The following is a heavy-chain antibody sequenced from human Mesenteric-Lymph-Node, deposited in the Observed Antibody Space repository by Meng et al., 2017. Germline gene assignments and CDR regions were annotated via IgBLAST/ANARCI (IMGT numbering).Heavy chain of an antibody. D-gene: IGHD1-26*01. CDR2: INAGNGNT. Sequence: WVRQAPGQRLEWMGWINAGNGNTKYSQKFQGRVTIARDTSASTAYMELSSLRSEDTAVYYCARSGNLDYWGQGTLVTVSS. CDR3: ARSGNLDY. J-gene: IGHJ4*02. V-gene: IGHV1-3*01.